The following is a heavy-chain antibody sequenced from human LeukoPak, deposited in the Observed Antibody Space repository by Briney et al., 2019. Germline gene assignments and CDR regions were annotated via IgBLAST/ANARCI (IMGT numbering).Heavy chain of an antibody. D-gene: IGHD5-24*01. J-gene: IGHJ4*02. CDR3: AGTLEMATSALDY. CDR1: GGTFSSYA. V-gene: IGHV1-69*04. Sequence: SVKVSCKASGGTFSSYAISWVRQAPGQGLEWVGRIIPILGIANYAQKFQGRVTITADKSTSTAYMELSSLRSEDTAVYYCAGTLEMATSALDYWGQGTLVTVSS. CDR2: IIPILGIA.